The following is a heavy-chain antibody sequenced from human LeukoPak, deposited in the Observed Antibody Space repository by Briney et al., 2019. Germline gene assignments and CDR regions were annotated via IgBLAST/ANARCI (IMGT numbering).Heavy chain of an antibody. CDR3: ARDPNYYDSSGYYYFDY. CDR2: INWNGGST. D-gene: IGHD3-22*01. V-gene: IGHV3-20*04. CDR1: GFTFDDYG. J-gene: IGHJ4*02. Sequence: GGSLRLSCAASGFTFDDYGMSWVRQAPGKGLEWVSGINWNGGSTGYADSVKGRFTISRDNAKNSLYLQMNSLRAEDTALYYCARDPNYYDSSGYYYFDYWGQGTLVTVPS.